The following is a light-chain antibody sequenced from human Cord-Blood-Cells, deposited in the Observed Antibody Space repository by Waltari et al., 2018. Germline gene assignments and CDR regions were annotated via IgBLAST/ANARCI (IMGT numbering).Light chain of an antibody. V-gene: IGKV1-39*01. Sequence: DIQMTQSPSSLSASVADSVTTTCRASQSISSYLNWYQQKPGKAPKLLIYAASSLQSGVPSRFSGSGSGTDFTLTISSLQPEDFATYYCQQSYSTPRTFGQGTKVEIK. J-gene: IGKJ1*01. CDR2: AAS. CDR3: QQSYSTPRT. CDR1: QSISSY.